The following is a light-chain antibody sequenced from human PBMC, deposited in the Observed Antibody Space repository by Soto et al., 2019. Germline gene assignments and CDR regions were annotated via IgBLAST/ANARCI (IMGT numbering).Light chain of an antibody. CDR2: GAS. J-gene: IGKJ1*01. V-gene: IGKV3-20*01. CDR1: QSVSSSY. CDR3: QQHGRT. Sequence: EIVLTQSPGTLSLSPGERAILSCRASQSVSSSYLAWYQQKPGQAPRLLIYGASSRATGIPDRFSGNGSGTDFTLTISRLEPEDFAVYYCQQHGRTFGQGTKVEIK.